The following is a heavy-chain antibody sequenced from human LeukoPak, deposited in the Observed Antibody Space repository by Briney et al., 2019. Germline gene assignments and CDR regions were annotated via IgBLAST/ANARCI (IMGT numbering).Heavy chain of an antibody. V-gene: IGHV1-46*01. CDR2: INPSGAST. Sequence: ASVKVSCKASGYTFTDFYMNWVRQAPAQGLEWMGIINPSGASTSYAQKFQGRVTMTRDTSTSTVYMELSSLRSEDTAVYYCARADRRRPPSSIGWYSENIFDYWGQGTLVTVSS. J-gene: IGHJ4*02. D-gene: IGHD6-13*01. CDR1: GYTFTDFY. CDR3: ARADRRRPPSSIGWYSENIFDY.